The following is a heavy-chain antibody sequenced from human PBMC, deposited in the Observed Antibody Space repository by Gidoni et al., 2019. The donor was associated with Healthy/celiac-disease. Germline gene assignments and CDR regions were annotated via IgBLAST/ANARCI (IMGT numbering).Heavy chain of an antibody. CDR3: ARDYYGSGSYYSPNWFDP. J-gene: IGHJ5*02. D-gene: IGHD3-10*01. CDR1: GYTFTGYY. Sequence: QVQLVQSGAEVKKPGASGKVSCKASGYTFTGYYLHWVRQAPGQGLEWMGWINPNSGGTNYAHKFQGRVTMTRDTSISTAYMELSRLRSDDTAVYYCARDYYGSGSYYSPNWFDPWGQGTLVTVSS. V-gene: IGHV1-2*07. CDR2: INPNSGGT.